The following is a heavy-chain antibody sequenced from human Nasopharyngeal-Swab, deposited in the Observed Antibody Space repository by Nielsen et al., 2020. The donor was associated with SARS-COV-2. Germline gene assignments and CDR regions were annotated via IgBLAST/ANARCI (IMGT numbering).Heavy chain of an antibody. CDR2: IYYSGST. D-gene: IGHD1-26*01. J-gene: IGHJ4*02. Sequence: WIRQPPGKGLEWIGYIYYSGSTNYNPFLKSRVTISVDTSKNQFSLKLSSVTAADTAVYYCARVWGATCLNWGQGTLVTVSS. CDR3: ARVWGATCLN. V-gene: IGHV4-59*01.